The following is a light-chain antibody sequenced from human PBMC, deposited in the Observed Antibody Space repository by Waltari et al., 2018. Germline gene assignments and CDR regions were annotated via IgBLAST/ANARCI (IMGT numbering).Light chain of an antibody. Sequence: SYELTQPLSVSVALGQTAIITCGGHNIGTKSVSWYQQKPGQAPVVVIYRDTSRPSEVSERISGYNSGNTATLAILRAQVADEADYYCQVWDTNTRVFGRGTKVTVL. CDR1: NIGTKS. V-gene: IGLV3-9*01. CDR3: QVWDTNTRV. J-gene: IGLJ3*02. CDR2: RDT.